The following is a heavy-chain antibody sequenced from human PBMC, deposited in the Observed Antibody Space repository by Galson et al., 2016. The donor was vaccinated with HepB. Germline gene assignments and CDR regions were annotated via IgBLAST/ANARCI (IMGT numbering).Heavy chain of an antibody. D-gene: IGHD3-22*01. CDR3: ARASYYYDSSDYRASYYFDY. CDR2: INPDGSQT. Sequence: SLRLSCAASGFTFRTSWMSWVRQPPGKGPEWVANINPDGSQTYYVDSVKGRFTISRDNAKNSLYLQMNSLRAEDTAVYYCARASYYYDSSDYRASYYFDYWGQGTLVTVSS. J-gene: IGHJ4*02. CDR1: GFTFRTSW. V-gene: IGHV3-7*01.